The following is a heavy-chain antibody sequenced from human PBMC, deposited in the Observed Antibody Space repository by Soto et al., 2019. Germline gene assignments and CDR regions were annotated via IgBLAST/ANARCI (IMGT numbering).Heavy chain of an antibody. CDR1: GDSISSGSYY. Sequence: SETLSLTCTVSGDSISSGSYYWNWIRQHPGKGLEWIGYMYYSGSTYYNPSLKSRITISRDTSKNQFSLRLSSVTAADTAVYYCARVPGTYYDFWSGSWAQQHYYYGMDVWGQGTTVTVSS. D-gene: IGHD3-3*01. CDR2: MYYSGST. V-gene: IGHV4-31*03. CDR3: ARVPGTYYDFWSGSWAQQHYYYGMDV. J-gene: IGHJ6*02.